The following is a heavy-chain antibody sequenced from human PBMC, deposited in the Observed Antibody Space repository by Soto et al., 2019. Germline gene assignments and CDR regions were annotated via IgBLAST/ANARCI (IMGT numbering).Heavy chain of an antibody. D-gene: IGHD1-26*01. Sequence: GSLRLSCAASGFTVSDNYMSWVRQAPGKGLEWVSVIYGGGTTDYADSVKARFTISRDSSMNTLHLQMNSLRVEDTAVYYCASLSNSARYIDFWGQGSLVTVSS. CDR1: GFTVSDNY. V-gene: IGHV3-66*01. CDR2: IYGGGTT. CDR3: ASLSNSARYIDF. J-gene: IGHJ4*02.